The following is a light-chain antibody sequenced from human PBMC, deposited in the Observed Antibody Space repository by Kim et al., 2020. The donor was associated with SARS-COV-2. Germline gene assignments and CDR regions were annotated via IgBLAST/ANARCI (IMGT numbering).Light chain of an antibody. CDR3: LQHHSYPIT. V-gene: IGKV1-17*01. CDR2: GAS. CDR1: QDIRND. Sequence: ASVGDRLTNTCRASQDIRNDLGWYQQSPGRAPKRLIYGASSLQSGVPSRFSGSGSRTEFTLPLSSLQPEDFAPYFCLQHHSYPITFGQGTRLEIK. J-gene: IGKJ5*01.